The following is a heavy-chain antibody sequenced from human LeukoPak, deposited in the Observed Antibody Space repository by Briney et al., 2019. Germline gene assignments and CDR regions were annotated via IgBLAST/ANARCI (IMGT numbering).Heavy chain of an antibody. CDR3: ARQVVPAAIQDAFDI. V-gene: IGHV5-51*01. D-gene: IGHD2-2*01. CDR1: GYSFSSYW. CDR2: IYPGDSDT. J-gene: IGHJ3*02. Sequence: GESLKISCKGSGYSFSSYWIGWVRQMPGKGLEWMGIIYPGDSDTRYSPSFQGQVTISADKSISTAYLQWSSLKASDTAIYYCARQVVPAAIQDAFDIWGQGTMVTVSS.